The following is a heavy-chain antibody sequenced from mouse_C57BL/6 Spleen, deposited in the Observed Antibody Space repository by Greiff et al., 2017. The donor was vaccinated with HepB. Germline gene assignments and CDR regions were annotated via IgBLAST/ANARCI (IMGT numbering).Heavy chain of an antibody. CDR1: GYTFTDYY. V-gene: IGHV1-19*01. Sequence: EVQLQQSGPVLVKPGASVKMSCKASGYTFTDYYMNWVKQSHGKSLEWIGVINPYNGGTSYNQKFKGKATLTVDKSSSTAYMELNSLTSEDSAVYYCARGGGRNAMDYWGQGTSVTVSS. D-gene: IGHD3-3*01. J-gene: IGHJ4*01. CDR2: INPYNGGT. CDR3: ARGGGRNAMDY.